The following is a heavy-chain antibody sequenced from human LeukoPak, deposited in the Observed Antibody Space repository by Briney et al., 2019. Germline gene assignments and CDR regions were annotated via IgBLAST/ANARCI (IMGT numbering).Heavy chain of an antibody. Sequence: SETLSLTCTVSGGSISSSSYYWGWIRQPPGKGLEWIGSIYYSGSTYYNPSLKSRVTISVDTSKNQFSLKLSSVTAADTAVYYCASQRWELRDYYYYYYMDVWGKGTTVTVSS. J-gene: IGHJ6*03. V-gene: IGHV4-39*07. CDR1: GGSISSSSYY. CDR3: ASQRWELRDYYYYYYMDV. CDR2: IYYSGST. D-gene: IGHD2-15*01.